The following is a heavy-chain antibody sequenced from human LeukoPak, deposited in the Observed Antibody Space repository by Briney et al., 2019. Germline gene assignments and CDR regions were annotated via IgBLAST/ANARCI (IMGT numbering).Heavy chain of an antibody. D-gene: IGHD3-10*01. J-gene: IGHJ6*03. CDR1: GFTFSSYS. CDR3: ARVAILYGSGSYYPIPTYYMDV. Sequence: PGGSLRLSCAASGFTFSSYSMNWVRQAPGKGLEWVSSISSSSSYIYYADSVKGRFTISRDNAKNSLYLQMNSLRAEDTAVYYCARVAILYGSGSYYPIPTYYMDVWGKGTTVTISS. CDR2: ISSSSSYI. V-gene: IGHV3-21*04.